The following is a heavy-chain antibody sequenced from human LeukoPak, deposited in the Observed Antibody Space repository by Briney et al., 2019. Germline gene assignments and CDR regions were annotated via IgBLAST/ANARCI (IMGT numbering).Heavy chain of an antibody. CDR3: AKDIYYYGSGSYFDY. Sequence: GGTLRLSCVASGFAFSNYGMNWVRQAPGKGLEWVSGISASGGSTYYADSVKGRFTISRDNSKNTLYLQMNSLRAEDTAVYYCAKDIYYYGSGSYFDYWGQGTLVTVSS. CDR1: GFAFSNYG. D-gene: IGHD3-10*01. J-gene: IGHJ4*02. V-gene: IGHV3-23*01. CDR2: ISASGGST.